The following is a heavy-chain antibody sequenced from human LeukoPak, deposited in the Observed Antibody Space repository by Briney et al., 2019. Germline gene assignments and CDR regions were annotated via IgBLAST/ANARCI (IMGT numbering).Heavy chain of an antibody. CDR2: IKQDGSEK. CDR1: GFTFSSYW. J-gene: IGHJ6*03. D-gene: IGHD2-21*01. Sequence: GGSLRLSCAASGFTFSSYWKSWVRQAPGKGLEWVANIKQDGSEKYYVDSVKGRFTISRDNAKNSLYLQMNSLRAEDSAVYYCARVVSPLYYYYMDVWGKGTTVTVSS. V-gene: IGHV3-7*01. CDR3: ARVVSPLYYYYMDV.